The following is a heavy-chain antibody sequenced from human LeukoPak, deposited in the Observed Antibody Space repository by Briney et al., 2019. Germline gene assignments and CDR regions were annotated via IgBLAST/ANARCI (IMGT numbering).Heavy chain of an antibody. V-gene: IGHV3-20*04. D-gene: IGHD2-8*01. Sequence: GGSLSLSCAASGFTFDDYGMSWVRHAPGEGLEWVSGINWNGGSTGYADSVKGRFTISRDNAKNFLYLQMNSLRAEDTALYYCARGGYCTNGVCYRDYWGQGTLVTVSS. J-gene: IGHJ4*02. CDR2: INWNGGST. CDR3: ARGGYCTNGVCYRDY. CDR1: GFTFDDYG.